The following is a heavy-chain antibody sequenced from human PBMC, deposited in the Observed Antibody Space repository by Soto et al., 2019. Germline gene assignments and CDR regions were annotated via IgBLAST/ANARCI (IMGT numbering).Heavy chain of an antibody. J-gene: IGHJ6*02. CDR2: ISWNSGSI. V-gene: IGHV3-9*01. CDR1: GFTFDDYA. Sequence: EVQLVESGGGLVQPGRSLRLSCAASGFTFDDYAMHWVRQAPGKGLEWVSGISWNSGSIGYADAVKGRFTISRDNAKNSLYLQMNSLRAEDTALYYCAKDSWRRLAYYYYGMDVWGQGTTVTVSS. CDR3: AKDSWRRLAYYYYGMDV.